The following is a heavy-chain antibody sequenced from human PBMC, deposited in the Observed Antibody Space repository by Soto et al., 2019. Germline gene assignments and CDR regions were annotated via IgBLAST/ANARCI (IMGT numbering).Heavy chain of an antibody. CDR1: GFTFSNYG. J-gene: IGHJ4*02. CDR3: ARGGAARPDY. D-gene: IGHD6-6*01. V-gene: IGHV3-48*02. Sequence: GGSLRISCAASGFTFSNYGMNWVRQAPGRGPEWVSYIGSITSNKDYANSVKGRFTISRDNAKNTLYLQMNSLRDEDTAVYYCARGGAARPDYWGQGTLVTAPQ. CDR2: IGSITSNK.